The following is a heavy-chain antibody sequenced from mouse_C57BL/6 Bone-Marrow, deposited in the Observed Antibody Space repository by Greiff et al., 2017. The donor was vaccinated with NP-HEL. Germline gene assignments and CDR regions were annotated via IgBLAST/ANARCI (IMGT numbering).Heavy chain of an antibody. J-gene: IGHJ1*03. CDR3: AHYYGSSYWYFDV. CDR2: IDPTRGGP. V-gene: IGHV1-72*01. Sequence: QVQLQQPGAELVKPGASVKLSCKASGYTFTSYWMHWVKQRPGRGLEWIGRIDPTRGGPTYNEKFKSKATLTVDKPSSTAYMQLSSLTSEDSAVYYCAHYYGSSYWYFDVWGTGTTVTVSS. D-gene: IGHD1-1*01. CDR1: GYTFTSYW.